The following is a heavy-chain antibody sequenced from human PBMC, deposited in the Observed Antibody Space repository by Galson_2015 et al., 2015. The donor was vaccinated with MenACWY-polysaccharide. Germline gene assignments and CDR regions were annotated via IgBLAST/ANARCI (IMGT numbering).Heavy chain of an antibody. V-gene: IGHV3-23*01. CDR2: ISYSGGTT. J-gene: IGHJ6*02. CDR1: GFTFSNSG. Sequence: SLRLSCAGSGFTFSNSGMSWVRQAPGKGLEWVSVISYSGGTTYYADSVKGRLTISRYNSKNTLYLQMNSLRAEDTAVYYCAKRGRCGGESCNWGYAMDAWGQGTTVTVS. D-gene: IGHD2-21*01. CDR3: AKRGRCGGESCNWGYAMDA.